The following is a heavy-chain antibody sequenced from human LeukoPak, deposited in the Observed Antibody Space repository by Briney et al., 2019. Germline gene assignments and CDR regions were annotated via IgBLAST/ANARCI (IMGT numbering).Heavy chain of an antibody. CDR2: TFYRSKCYN. Sequence: SQTLSLTCAISGDCVSSDSAAWNWIRQSPWRGLEWLGRTFYRSKCYNDSAVSVKRRVTVNPDTSKNQFSLQLTSVTPKDTSLYYCVRSINNWFDSWGQGTLVTVSS. D-gene: IGHD1-14*01. J-gene: IGHJ5*01. V-gene: IGHV6-1*01. CDR3: VRSINNWFDS. CDR1: GDCVSSDSAA.